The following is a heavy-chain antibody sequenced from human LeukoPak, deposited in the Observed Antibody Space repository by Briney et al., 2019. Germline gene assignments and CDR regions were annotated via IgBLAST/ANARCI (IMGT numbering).Heavy chain of an antibody. D-gene: IGHD5-18*01. CDR2: IKQDGSEI. J-gene: IGHJ4*02. CDR3: ARGNSYGPGFDY. Sequence: PGGSLRLSCAASGFTFSSHWVAWLRQAPEKGLEWVANIKQDGSEIYYVDSVKGRFTISRHNSKNTLYLQMNSLRAEDTAVYYCARGNSYGPGFDYWGQGTLVTVSS. V-gene: IGHV3-7*05. CDR1: GFTFSSHW.